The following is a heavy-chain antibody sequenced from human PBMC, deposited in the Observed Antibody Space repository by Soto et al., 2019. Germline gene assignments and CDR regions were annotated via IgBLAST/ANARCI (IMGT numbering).Heavy chain of an antibody. CDR3: AREGIAVADNAFDI. CDR2: INAGNGNT. CDR1: GYTFTSSA. D-gene: IGHD6-19*01. V-gene: IGHV1-3*01. J-gene: IGHJ3*02. Sequence: ASVKVSCKASGYTFTSSAMHLVRQAPGQRLEWMGWINAGNGNTKYSQKFQGRVTITRDTSASTAYMELSSLRSEDTAVYYCAREGIAVADNAFDIWGQGTMVTVSS.